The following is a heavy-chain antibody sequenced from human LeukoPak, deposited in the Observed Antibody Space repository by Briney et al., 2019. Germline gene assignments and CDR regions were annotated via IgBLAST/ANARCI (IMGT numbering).Heavy chain of an antibody. CDR3: ASTTISPVGGMDV. CDR1: GFTFSSYW. J-gene: IGHJ6*02. V-gene: IGHV3-7*05. D-gene: IGHD2/OR15-2a*01. Sequence: GGSLRLSCAASGFTFSSYWMSWVRQAPGKGLEWLANIKQDGSEKYYVDSVKGRFTISRASAKNSLYLQVNSLRAEDTAVYYCASTTISPVGGMDVWGQGTTVTVSS. CDR2: IKQDGSEK.